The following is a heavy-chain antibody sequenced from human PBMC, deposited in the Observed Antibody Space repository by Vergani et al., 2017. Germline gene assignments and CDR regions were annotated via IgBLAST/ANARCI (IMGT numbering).Heavy chain of an antibody. CDR2: ISAYNGNT. D-gene: IGHD2-2*02. Sequence: QVQLVQSGAEVKKPGASVKVSCKASGYTFTSYGISWVRQAPGQGLEWMGWISAYNGNTNYAQKLQGRVTMTTDTSTSTAYMELRSLRSDDTAVYYCARERYCSSTSCYTRWFDHWGQGTLVTVSS. CDR1: GYTFTSYG. CDR3: ARERYCSSTSCYTRWFDH. V-gene: IGHV1-18*01. J-gene: IGHJ5*02.